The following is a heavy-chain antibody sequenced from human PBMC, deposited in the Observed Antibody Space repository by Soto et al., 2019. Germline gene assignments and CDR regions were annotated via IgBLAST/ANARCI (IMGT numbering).Heavy chain of an antibody. CDR3: ARVSYDYGDYVSGMDV. CDR2: INPSGGST. V-gene: IGHV1-46*01. D-gene: IGHD4-17*01. CDR1: GYTFTSYY. J-gene: IGHJ6*02. Sequence: ASVKVSCKASGYTFTSYYMHWVRQAPGQGLEWMGIINPSGGSTSYAQKFQGRVTMTRDTSTSTVYMELSSLRSEDTAVYYCARVSYDYGDYVSGMDVWGQGTTVTSP.